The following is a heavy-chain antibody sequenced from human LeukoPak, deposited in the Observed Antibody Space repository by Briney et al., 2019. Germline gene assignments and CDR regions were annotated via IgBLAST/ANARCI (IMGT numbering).Heavy chain of an antibody. Sequence: TGGSLRLSCAASGFTFSSYAMSWVRQAPGKGLEWVSALSGSGGSTYYADSVKGRFTISRDNSKNTLYVQMNSLRAEDTAVYYCAKASGYDADYWGQGTLVTVSS. V-gene: IGHV3-23*01. CDR1: GFTFSSYA. J-gene: IGHJ4*02. CDR3: AKASGYDADY. D-gene: IGHD5-12*01. CDR2: LSGSGGST.